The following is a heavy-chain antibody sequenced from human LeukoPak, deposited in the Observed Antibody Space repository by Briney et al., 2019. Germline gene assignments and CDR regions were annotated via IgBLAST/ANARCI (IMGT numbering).Heavy chain of an antibody. V-gene: IGHV7-4-1*02. CDR3: ARDQSSSWSHYHYMDV. D-gene: IGHD6-13*01. CDR1: GYTFTSYA. Sequence: ASVKVSCTASGYTFTSYAMNWVRQAPGQGLEWMGWINTNTGNPTYAQGFTGRFVFSSDTSVSTEYLQISGLKAEDTGVYYCARDQSSSWSHYHYMDVWGKGTTVTVSS. J-gene: IGHJ6*03. CDR2: INTNTGNP.